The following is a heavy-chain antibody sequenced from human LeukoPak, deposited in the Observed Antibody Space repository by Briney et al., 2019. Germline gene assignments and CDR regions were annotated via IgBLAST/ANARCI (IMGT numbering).Heavy chain of an antibody. CDR3: AKRSGGWYGYFDS. CDR1: GFTLSSYA. Sequence: PGGSLRLSCAASGFTLSSYAMSWVRQAPGKGLEWVSATSSSDAGTYYADSVKDRFTISRDNSKNTLYLQMTSLRAEDSALYFRAKRSGGWYGYFDSWGQGTLVTVSS. CDR2: TSSSDAGT. J-gene: IGHJ4*02. V-gene: IGHV3-23*01. D-gene: IGHD6-19*01.